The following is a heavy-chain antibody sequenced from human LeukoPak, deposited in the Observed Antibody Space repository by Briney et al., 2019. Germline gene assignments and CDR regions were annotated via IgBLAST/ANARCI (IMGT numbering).Heavy chain of an antibody. CDR1: GGSISSSSYY. Sequence: KSSETLSLTCTVSGGSISSSSYYWGWIRQPPGKGLEWIGRIYSSGSTNYNPSLKSRVTMSVDTSKNQFSLNVNSVTAADTAVYYCARDPGYYGLETWGQGTMVTVSS. D-gene: IGHD1-1*01. CDR2: IYSSGST. V-gene: IGHV4-39*07. CDR3: ARDPGYYGLET. J-gene: IGHJ3*02.